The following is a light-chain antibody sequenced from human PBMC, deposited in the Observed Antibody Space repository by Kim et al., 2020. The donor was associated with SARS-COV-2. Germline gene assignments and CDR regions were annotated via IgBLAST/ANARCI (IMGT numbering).Light chain of an antibody. CDR3: QQYHDLPYT. CDR1: QGGSNK. CDR2: WSS. V-gene: IGKV4-1*01. Sequence: AVSLGERANINCKSSQGGSNKLVWYQQKPGQPPKLLIRWSSDRESGVPDRFSGSGSGTDFTLTISSLQAEDVAVYHCQQYHDLPYTFRQGTKLEI. J-gene: IGKJ2*01.